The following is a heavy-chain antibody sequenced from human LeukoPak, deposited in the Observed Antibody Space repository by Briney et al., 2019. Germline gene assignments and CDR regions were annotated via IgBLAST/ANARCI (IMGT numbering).Heavy chain of an antibody. V-gene: IGHV3-30*18. CDR1: GFTFSSYG. J-gene: IGHJ4*02. CDR2: MSNDGGNE. CDR3: AKRPSNGWYFADY. Sequence: TGGSLRLSCTASGFTFSSYGMHWFRQAPGKGLEWVAVMSNDGGNEYYVDSVKGRFTISRDNSENTLYLQMNSLRPEDTAVYYCAKRPSNGWYFADYWGQGTLVTVSS. D-gene: IGHD6-19*01.